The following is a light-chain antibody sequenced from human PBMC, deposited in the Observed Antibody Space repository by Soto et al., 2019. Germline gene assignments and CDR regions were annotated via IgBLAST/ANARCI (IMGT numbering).Light chain of an antibody. J-gene: IGKJ4*01. CDR3: QQYHSVPLT. Sequence: DLQMTQSPSSLSASVGDTVIITCQATQAVNQYLNWYQQKPGKGPQLLIYELSNLESGFPSRFSGSESGTDFTFTISNLQTEDIATSFCQQYHSVPLTFGGGTKVHIK. CDR1: QAVNQY. CDR2: ELS. V-gene: IGKV1-33*01.